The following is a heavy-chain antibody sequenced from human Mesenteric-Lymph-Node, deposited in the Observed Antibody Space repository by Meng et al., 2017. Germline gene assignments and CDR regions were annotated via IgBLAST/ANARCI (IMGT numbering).Heavy chain of an antibody. CDR1: GGSFSGNY. J-gene: IGHJ5*02. Sequence: QVQLQQWGAGRLKPAENTSLTCAVYGGSFSGNYWSWILQPPGKGLEWIGEINHSGSTNYNPSLMSRVTISVDTSKNQFSLKVSSVTAADTAVYYCARGSMDYYNWFDPWGQGTLVTVSS. CDR2: INHSGST. D-gene: IGHD2-2*03. CDR3: ARGSMDYYNWFDP. V-gene: IGHV4-34*01.